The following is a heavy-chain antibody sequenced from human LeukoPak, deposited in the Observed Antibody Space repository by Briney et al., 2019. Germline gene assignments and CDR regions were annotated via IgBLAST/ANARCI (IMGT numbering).Heavy chain of an antibody. J-gene: IGHJ4*02. V-gene: IGHV3-30-3*01. Sequence: PGRSLRLSCAASGXTFSSYAMHWVRQAPGKGLEWVAVISYDGSNKYYADSVKGRFTISRDNSKNTLYLQMNSLRAEDTAVYYCASVGSGSYYRDYWGQGTLVTVSS. CDR3: ASVGSGSYYRDY. D-gene: IGHD3-10*01. CDR1: GXTFSSYA. CDR2: ISYDGSNK.